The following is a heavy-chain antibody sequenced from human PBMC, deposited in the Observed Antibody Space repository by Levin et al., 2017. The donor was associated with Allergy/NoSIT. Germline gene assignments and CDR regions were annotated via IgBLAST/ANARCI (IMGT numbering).Heavy chain of an antibody. CDR1: GGSISSGSYY. D-gene: IGHD5-18*01. V-gene: IGHV4-61*02. J-gene: IGHJ4*02. CDR2: IYTSGST. Sequence: PSETLSLTCTVSGGSISSGSYYWSWIRQPAGKGLEWIGRIYTSGSTNYNPSLKSRVTISVDTSKNQFSLKLSSVTAADTAVYYCAREDTAMVTAFDYWGQGTLVTVSS. CDR3: AREDTAMVTAFDY.